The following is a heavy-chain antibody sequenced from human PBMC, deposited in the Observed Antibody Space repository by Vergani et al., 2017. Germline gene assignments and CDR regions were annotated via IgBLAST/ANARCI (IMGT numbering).Heavy chain of an antibody. J-gene: IGHJ6*02. CDR2: VIPHLEIT. CDR1: GGTFGSHT. CDR3: ARVGLYCSSTSCYYYYGMDV. Sequence: QVQLEQSGAEVKKPGSSVTVSCRASGGTFGSHTISWVRQAPGQGLEWVGRVIPHLEITTLAQHLQGRVTMTTDTSTSTAYMELRSLRSDDTAVYYCARVGLYCSSTSCYYYYGMDVWGQGTRVTVSS. D-gene: IGHD2-2*01. V-gene: IGHV1-69*02.